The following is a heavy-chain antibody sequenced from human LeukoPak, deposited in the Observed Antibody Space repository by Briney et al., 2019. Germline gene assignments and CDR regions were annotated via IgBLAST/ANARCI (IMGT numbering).Heavy chain of an antibody. CDR2: VHLDGRT. CDR1: GGSLTGYY. J-gene: IGHJ4*02. Sequence: PSETLSLTCAVYGGSLTGYYWSWIGQRPGKGLEGIGDVHLDGRTNYNPSLKSRLTISVDLSENHISLKLTSVTAADTAVYYCAREGGFFRPLDYSGQGTLVTVSS. V-gene: IGHV4-34*01. D-gene: IGHD3-3*01. CDR3: AREGGFFRPLDY.